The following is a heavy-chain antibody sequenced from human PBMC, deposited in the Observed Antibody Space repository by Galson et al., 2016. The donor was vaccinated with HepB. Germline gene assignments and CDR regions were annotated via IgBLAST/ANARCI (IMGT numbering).Heavy chain of an antibody. CDR2: INSNGGRT. V-gene: IGHV3-64D*06. CDR1: GFTFSEYW. D-gene: IGHD2-2*01. J-gene: IGHJ3*02. Sequence: SLRLSCAASGFTFSEYWMHWVRQAPGRGLEYVSGINSNGGRTYYTDPVKGRFTLSRDNSKNTVYLQMSSLRIEDTAVYFCVKEGYQELSDGAFDIWGQGTMVTVSS. CDR3: VKEGYQELSDGAFDI.